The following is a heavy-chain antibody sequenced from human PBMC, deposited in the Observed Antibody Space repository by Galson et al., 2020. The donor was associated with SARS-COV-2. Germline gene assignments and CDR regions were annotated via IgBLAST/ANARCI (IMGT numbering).Heavy chain of an antibody. Sequence: GGSLRLSCAASGFTFSSYAMSWVRQAPGKGLEWVSAISGSGGSTYYADSVKGRFTISRDNSKNTLYLQMNSLRAEDTAVYYCAKGSHYDILTGGMILDYWGQGTLVTVSS. J-gene: IGHJ4*02. CDR3: AKGSHYDILTGGMILDY. D-gene: IGHD3-9*01. CDR1: GFTFSSYA. CDR2: ISGSGGST. V-gene: IGHV3-23*01.